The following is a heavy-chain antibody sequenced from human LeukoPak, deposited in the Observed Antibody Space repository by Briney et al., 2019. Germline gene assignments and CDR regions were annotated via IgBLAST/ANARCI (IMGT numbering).Heavy chain of an antibody. CDR3: ARGRPMTGEGFDY. CDR2: IYPGDSET. D-gene: IGHD3-16*01. CDR1: GNSFTDYW. V-gene: IGHV5-51*01. Sequence: GESLKIPCKGSGNSFTDYWIGWVRQMPGKGLEWMGIIYPGDSETRYSPSFQGQVTISADKSINTAYVQWSSLKASDTAIYYCARGRPMTGEGFDYWGQGALVTVSS. J-gene: IGHJ4*02.